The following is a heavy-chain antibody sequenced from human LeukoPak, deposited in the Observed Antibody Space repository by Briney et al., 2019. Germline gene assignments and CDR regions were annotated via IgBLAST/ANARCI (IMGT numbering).Heavy chain of an antibody. CDR2: ISTHSGNT. Sequence: ASVKVSCKASGYSFISYGISWVRQAPGQGLEWMGWISTHSGNTNYAQKLQGRVTMTTDTSTSTAYMGMRSLKSDDTAVYYCARGGNRHWFDPWGQGTLVTVSS. CDR1: GYSFISYG. D-gene: IGHD2/OR15-2a*01. CDR3: ARGGNRHWFDP. J-gene: IGHJ5*02. V-gene: IGHV1-18*01.